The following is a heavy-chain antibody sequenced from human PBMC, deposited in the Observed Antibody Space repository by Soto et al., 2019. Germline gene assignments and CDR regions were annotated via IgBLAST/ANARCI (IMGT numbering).Heavy chain of an antibody. D-gene: IGHD1-20*01. V-gene: IGHV1-2*02. Sequence: ASVKVSCKASGYTFTGYYMHWVRQAPGQGLEWMGWINPNSGGTNYAQKFQGRVTMTRDTSISTAYMELSRLRSDDTAVYYCAKDGGYNWYENNLDCWGQGTLVTVSS. J-gene: IGHJ4*02. CDR1: GYTFTGYY. CDR3: AKDGGYNWYENNLDC. CDR2: INPNSGGT.